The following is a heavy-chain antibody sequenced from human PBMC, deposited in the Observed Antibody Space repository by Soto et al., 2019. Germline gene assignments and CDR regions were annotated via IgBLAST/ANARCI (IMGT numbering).Heavy chain of an antibody. Sequence: HVESMKICCKGSGYNFAGYWIAWVRQMPGKGLELMGIIYPSDSDTRYRPSFQGQVTISADKSISSAYLQWSSLRASDTAMYYCARGGVSTRTFDYWGQGTPVTVSS. CDR2: IYPSDSDT. J-gene: IGHJ4*02. CDR1: GYNFAGYW. D-gene: IGHD3-3*01. CDR3: ARGGVSTRTFDY. V-gene: IGHV5-51*01.